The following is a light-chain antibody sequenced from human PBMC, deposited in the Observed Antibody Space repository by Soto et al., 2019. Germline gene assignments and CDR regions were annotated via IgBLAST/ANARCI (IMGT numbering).Light chain of an antibody. J-gene: IGKJ1*01. Sequence: AIQVTQSPSSLSASVGARVTITCRASQAIRTDLGWYQQKPGKAPKLLIFAASNLHSGVPSRFSGSGSGTDFTLTINNLQAEDFATYDCLQEYNYPRTFGQGTKVDIK. CDR3: LQEYNYPRT. CDR2: AAS. V-gene: IGKV1-6*01. CDR1: QAIRTD.